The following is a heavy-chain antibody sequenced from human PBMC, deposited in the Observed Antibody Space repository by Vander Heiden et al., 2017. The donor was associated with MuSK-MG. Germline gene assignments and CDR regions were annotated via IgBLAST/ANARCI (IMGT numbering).Heavy chain of an antibody. D-gene: IGHD3-3*01. CDR2: ISASGGTT. CDR1: GFPFSSYA. CDR3: AKDRQTARVVSDFDF. J-gene: IGHJ4*02. Sequence: EVQLLESGGGTVQPGGSLTLSCAASGFPFSSYAMAWVRQAPGKGLEWVSTISASGGTTYYPDAVKGRFTISRDNSKKTLSLQMNSLSAEDTAVYYCAKDRQTARVVSDFDFWGQGNLVTVSS. V-gene: IGHV3-23*01.